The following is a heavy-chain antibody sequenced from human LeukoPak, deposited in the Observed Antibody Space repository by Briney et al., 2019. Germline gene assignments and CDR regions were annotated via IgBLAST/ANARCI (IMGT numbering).Heavy chain of an antibody. CDR3: AKSEGYIPSY. J-gene: IGHJ4*02. CDR1: GFTFSSYW. V-gene: IGHV3-7*01. D-gene: IGHD5-18*01. Sequence: PGGSLRLSCAGSGFTFSSYWMTWVRQAPGKGLEWVANINQDANLIRYVSSVRGRFTISRDNAKNSVYLQMNSLRVEDTAVYYCAKSEGYIPSYWGQGTLVTVSS. CDR2: INQDANLI.